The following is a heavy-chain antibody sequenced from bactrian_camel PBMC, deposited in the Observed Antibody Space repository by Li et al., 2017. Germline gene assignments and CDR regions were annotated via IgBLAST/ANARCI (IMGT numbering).Heavy chain of an antibody. Sequence: HVQLVESGGGSVQAGGSLRLSCTASGVTYNIYCMGWFRQPPGKEREGIAIIDSDGSTGFEDSVKGRFTISRDNAKNTIYLQMNDLKPEDTTVYYCAAEVFPCRSYSDYAEHWGQGTQVTVS. V-gene: IGHV3S53*01. CDR1: GVTYNIYC. CDR2: IDSDGST. J-gene: IGHJ4*01. D-gene: IGHD4*01. CDR3: AAEVFPCRSYSDYAEH.